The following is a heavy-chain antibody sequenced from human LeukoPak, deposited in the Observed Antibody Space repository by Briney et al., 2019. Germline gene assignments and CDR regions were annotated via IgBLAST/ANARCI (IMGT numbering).Heavy chain of an antibody. D-gene: IGHD3-10*01. CDR1: GFTFSSYW. V-gene: IGHV3-7*01. J-gene: IGHJ4*02. CDR3: ARVRRGGSYYPYYFDY. Sequence: GGSLRLSCAGPGFTFSSYWMSWVRQAPGKGLEWVANIKQDGSEKYHVDSVKGRFTISRDNAKNSLYLQMNSLRAEDTAVYYCARVRRGGSYYPYYFDYWGQGTLVTVSS. CDR2: IKQDGSEK.